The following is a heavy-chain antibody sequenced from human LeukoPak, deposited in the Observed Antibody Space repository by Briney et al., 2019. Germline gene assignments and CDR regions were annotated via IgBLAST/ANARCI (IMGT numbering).Heavy chain of an antibody. D-gene: IGHD4-23*01. J-gene: IGHJ4*02. CDR3: ARDDYGGNSGDY. Sequence: GGSLRLSCAASGFTVSSNCVTWVRQAPGMGLEWVSVLCDGRNSYYADSVKGRFTISTDNSKNTLYLQMNSLRAEDTAVYYCARDDYGGNSGDYWGQGTLVTVSS. CDR2: LCDGRNS. V-gene: IGHV3-53*01. CDR1: GFTVSSNC.